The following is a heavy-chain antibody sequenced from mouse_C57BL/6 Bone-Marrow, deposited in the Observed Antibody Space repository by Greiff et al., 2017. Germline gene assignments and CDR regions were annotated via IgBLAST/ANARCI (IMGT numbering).Heavy chain of an antibody. V-gene: IGHV1-19*01. CDR2: INPYNGGT. J-gene: IGHJ2*01. D-gene: IGHD3-3*01. CDR3: ATELSYFDY. CDR1: GYTFTDYY. Sequence: QQSGPVLVKPGASVKMSCKASGYTFTDYYMNWVKQSHGKSLEWIGVINPYNGGTSYNQKFKGKATLTVDKSSSTAYMELNSLTSEDSAVYYCATELSYFDYWGQGTTLTVSS.